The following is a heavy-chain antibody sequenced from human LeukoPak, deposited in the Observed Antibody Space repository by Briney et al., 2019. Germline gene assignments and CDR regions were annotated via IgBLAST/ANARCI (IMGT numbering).Heavy chain of an antibody. J-gene: IGHJ3*02. V-gene: IGHV3-23*01. CDR3: ARAWGYYDSSGPSVAFDI. CDR1: GFTFSSYG. CDR2: ISGSGGST. D-gene: IGHD3-22*01. Sequence: GGSLRLSCAASGFTFSSYGMSWVRQAPGKGLEWVSAISGSGGSTYYADSVKGRFTISRDNSKNTLYLQMNSLRAEDTAVYYCARAWGYYDSSGPSVAFDIWGQGTMVTVSS.